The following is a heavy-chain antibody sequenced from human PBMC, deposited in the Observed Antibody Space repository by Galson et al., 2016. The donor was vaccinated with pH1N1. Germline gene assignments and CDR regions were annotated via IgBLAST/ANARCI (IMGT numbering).Heavy chain of an antibody. D-gene: IGHD3-10*01. J-gene: IGHJ6*02. Sequence: SVKVSCKASGGTFSNSAISWVRQAPGQGLEWMGGISPIFGSINYAQRFQGRVTVSADIFTNTAYMELSRLRSDDTAIYYCATAGPLVREILYYSYAMDVWGQGTTVTVSS. V-gene: IGHV1-69*06. CDR1: GGTFSNSA. CDR3: ATAGPLVREILYYSYAMDV. CDR2: ISPIFGSI.